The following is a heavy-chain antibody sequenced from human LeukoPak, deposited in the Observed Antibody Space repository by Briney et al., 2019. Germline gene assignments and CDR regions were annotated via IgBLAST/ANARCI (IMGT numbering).Heavy chain of an antibody. CDR1: GGSISSYY. CDR2: IYYSGST. J-gene: IGHJ2*01. D-gene: IGHD6-19*01. V-gene: IGHV4-59*01. CDR3: ARKSSSGWNNWYFDL. Sequence: SETLSLTCTVSGGSISSYYWSWIRQPPGKGLEWIGYIYYSGSTNYNPSLTSRVTISVDTSKNQFSLKLSSVTAADTAVYYCARKSSSGWNNWYFDLWGRGTLVTVSS.